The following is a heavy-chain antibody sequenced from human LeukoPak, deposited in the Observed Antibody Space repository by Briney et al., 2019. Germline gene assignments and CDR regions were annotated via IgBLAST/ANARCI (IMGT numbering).Heavy chain of an antibody. Sequence: GGSLRLSCAASGFTFSSYAISWVRQAPGKGLEWVSGIIGSGGSTYYVDSVKGRFTISRDNSKNTLYLQMNSLRAEDTAVYYCAKGSGGHCYSGGDFWGQGTLVTVSS. CDR2: IIGSGGST. CDR1: GFTFSSYA. J-gene: IGHJ4*02. D-gene: IGHD2-15*01. CDR3: AKGSGGHCYSGGDF. V-gene: IGHV3-23*01.